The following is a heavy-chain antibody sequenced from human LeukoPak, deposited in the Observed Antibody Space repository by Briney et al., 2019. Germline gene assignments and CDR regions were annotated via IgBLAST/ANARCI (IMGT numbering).Heavy chain of an antibody. D-gene: IGHD4-23*01. V-gene: IGHV4-34*01. CDR1: GGSFSGYY. Sequence: SETLSLTCAVYGGSFSGYYWSWIRQPPGKGLEWIGEINHSGSTNYNPSLKSRVTISVDTSKNQFSLKLSSVTAADTAVYYCARGINSLSSAFDIWGQGTMVTVSS. CDR3: ARGINSLSSAFDI. J-gene: IGHJ3*02. CDR2: INHSGST.